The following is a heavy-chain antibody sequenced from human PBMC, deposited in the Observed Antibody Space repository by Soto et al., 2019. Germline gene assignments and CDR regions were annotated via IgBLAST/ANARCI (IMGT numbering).Heavy chain of an antibody. D-gene: IGHD3-10*01. CDR2: IWYDGSNK. CDR3: ARDAGLGVNYYYYGMDV. CDR1: GFTFSSYG. V-gene: IGHV3-33*01. Sequence: GGSLRLSCAASGFTFSSYGMHWVRQAPGKGLEWVAVIWYDGSNKYYADSVKGRFTISRDNSKNTLYLQMNSLRAEDTAVYYCARDAGLGVNYYYYGMDVCGQGTTVTVSS. J-gene: IGHJ6*02.